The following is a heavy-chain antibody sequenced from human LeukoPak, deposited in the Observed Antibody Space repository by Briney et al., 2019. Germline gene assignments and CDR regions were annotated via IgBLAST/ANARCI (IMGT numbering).Heavy chain of an antibody. D-gene: IGHD3-10*01. CDR3: ARDRDGSGYFDP. J-gene: IGHJ5*02. CDR1: GGSISCYY. V-gene: IGHV4-59*01. Sequence: SETLSLTCTVSGGSISCYYWSWIRQPPGKGLEWIGYIYYSGSTNYNPSLKSRVTISVDTSKNQFSLKLSSVTAADTAVYYCARDRDGSGYFDPWGQGTLVTVSS. CDR2: IYYSGST.